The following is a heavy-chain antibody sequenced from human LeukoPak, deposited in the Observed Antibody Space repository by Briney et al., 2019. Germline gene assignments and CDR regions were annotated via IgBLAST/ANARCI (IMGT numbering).Heavy chain of an antibody. Sequence: AGGSLRLSCAASGFTFSSYSMSWVRQAPGKRLEWVSSITTSSTYISYADSVKGRFTISRDNAKNSLYLQMNSLRAEDTAVYYCARAKYSSGSFDYWGQGTLVTVSS. CDR1: GFTFSSYS. V-gene: IGHV3-21*01. D-gene: IGHD6-19*01. J-gene: IGHJ4*02. CDR3: ARAKYSSGSFDY. CDR2: ITTSSTYI.